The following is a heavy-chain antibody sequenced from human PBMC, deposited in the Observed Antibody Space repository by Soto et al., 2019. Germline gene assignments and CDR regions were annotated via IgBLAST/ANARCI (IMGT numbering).Heavy chain of an antibody. CDR3: AGRRQVINDYYGLAD. CDR2: IGTAGDT. CDR1: GFTLSNYE. D-gene: IGHD2-21*01. J-gene: IGHJ6*02. V-gene: IGHV3-13*01. Sequence: EVQLVESGGGLVQPGGSLRLSCAASGFTLSNYEMHWVRQVTGKGLEWVSGIGTAGDTKYVGSVKGRFTISRDNAKNSLYLQMNSLRAEDTAVYYCAGRRQVINDYYGLADWGQGTTVIVSS.